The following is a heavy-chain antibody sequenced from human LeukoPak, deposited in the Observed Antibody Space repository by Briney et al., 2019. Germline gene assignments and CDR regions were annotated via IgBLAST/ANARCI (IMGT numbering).Heavy chain of an antibody. V-gene: IGHV3-48*01. CDR3: ARDRLHYGEYEKTFDY. J-gene: IGHJ4*02. Sequence: GSLRLSCAASGFTFSSYSMNWVRQAPGKGLEWVSYISSDSRTIYYADSVKGRFTISRDNAKNSLCLQMNSLRAEDTAVYYCARDRLHYGEYEKTFDYWGQGTLVSVSS. CDR1: GFTFSSYS. CDR2: ISSDSRTI. D-gene: IGHD4-17*01.